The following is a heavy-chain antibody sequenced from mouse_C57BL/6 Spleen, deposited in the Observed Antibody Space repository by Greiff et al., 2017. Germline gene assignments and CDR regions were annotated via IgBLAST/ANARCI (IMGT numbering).Heavy chain of an antibody. CDR1: GFTFSSYG. Sequence: EVKLVESGGDLVKPGGSLKLSCAASGFTFSSYGMSWVRQTPDKRLEWVATISSGGSYTYYPDSVKGRFTISRDNAKNTLYLQMSSLKSEDTAMYYCARYGSTHWYFDVWGTGTTVTVSS. J-gene: IGHJ1*03. D-gene: IGHD1-1*01. CDR3: ARYGSTHWYFDV. CDR2: ISSGGSYT. V-gene: IGHV5-6*01.